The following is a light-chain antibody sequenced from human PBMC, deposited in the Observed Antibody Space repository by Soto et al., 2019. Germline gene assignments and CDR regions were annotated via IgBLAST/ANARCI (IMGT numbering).Light chain of an antibody. CDR1: QSVSNN. J-gene: IGKJ1*01. CDR3: QQYNNWPPWT. Sequence: ILMTQSPATLSVSPGERATLSCRASQSVSNNLASYQQKPGPAPRLLIYDASTRTTGIPARFTGSRSGTDYTPTISGLQSEDPAVYYRQQYNNWPPWTFGQGTQVEIK. CDR2: DAS. V-gene: IGKV3-15*01.